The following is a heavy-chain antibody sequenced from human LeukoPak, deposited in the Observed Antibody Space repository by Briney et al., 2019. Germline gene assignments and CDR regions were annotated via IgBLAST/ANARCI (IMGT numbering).Heavy chain of an antibody. CDR1: GYSISSGYS. V-gene: IGHV4-30-4*07. CDR3: ARVDSGDYVSYYYYMDV. Sequence: SETLSLTCTVSGYSISSGYSWSWIRQPPGKGLEWIGYIYYSGSTYYNPSLKSRVTISVDTSKNQFSLRLSSVTAADTAVYCCARVDSGDYVSYYYYMDVWGKGTTVTVSS. CDR2: IYYSGST. J-gene: IGHJ6*03. D-gene: IGHD4-17*01.